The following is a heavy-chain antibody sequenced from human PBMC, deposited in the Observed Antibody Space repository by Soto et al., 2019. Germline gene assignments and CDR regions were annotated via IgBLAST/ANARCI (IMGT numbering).Heavy chain of an antibody. CDR2: IYSTGNT. J-gene: IGHJ6*02. Sequence: LQLQESGPGLVKPSETLSLTCTVSGGSISSSSYWGWIRQPAGKGLEWIRSIYSTGNTYYNPSLKSRVSISADTSKDQFSLKLTSVTVADTAVYYCRRSSRYSTDVWGQGTTVTVSS. D-gene: IGHD6-13*01. CDR3: RRSSRYSTDV. CDR1: GGSISSSSY. V-gene: IGHV4-39*01.